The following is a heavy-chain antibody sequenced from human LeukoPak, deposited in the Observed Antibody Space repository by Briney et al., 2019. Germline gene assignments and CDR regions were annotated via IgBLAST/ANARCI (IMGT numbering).Heavy chain of an antibody. V-gene: IGHV4-34*01. J-gene: IGHJ6*03. CDR1: GGPFSGYY. CDR2: INHSGST. CDR3: ARLKPYYYYYMDV. Sequence: SETLSLTCAVYGGPFSGYYWSWIRQPPGKGLEWIGEINHSGSTNYNPSLKSRVTISVDTSKNQFSLKLSSVTAADTAVYYCARLKPYYYYYMDVWGKGTTVTVSS.